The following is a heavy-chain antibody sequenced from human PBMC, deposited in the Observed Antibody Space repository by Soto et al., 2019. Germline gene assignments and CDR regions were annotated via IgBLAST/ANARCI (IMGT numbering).Heavy chain of an antibody. V-gene: IGHV4-59*01. CDR2: IYYSGST. Sequence: QVQLQESGPGLVKPSETLSLTCTVSGGSISTYYWSWVRQPPGKGLEWIGYIYYSGSTSFNPSLKSRVTISLDTSTNQFSLKLSSVTAADTAVYYCARDRLLGIQDNYYYYAMDVWGQGTTVTVSS. CDR3: ARDRLLGIQDNYYYYAMDV. D-gene: IGHD7-27*01. CDR1: GGSISTYY. J-gene: IGHJ6*02.